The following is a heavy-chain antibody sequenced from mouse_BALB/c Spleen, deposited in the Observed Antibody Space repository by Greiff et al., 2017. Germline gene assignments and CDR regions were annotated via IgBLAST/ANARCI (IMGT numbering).Heavy chain of an antibody. D-gene: IGHD2-2*01. CDR3: ARGGYDERAYAMDY. CDR2: ISTYYGDA. Sequence: QVQLQQSGAELVRPGVSVKISCKGSGYTFTDYAMHWVKQSHAKSLEWIGVISTYYGDASYNQKFKGKATMTVDKSSSTAYMELARLTSEDSAIYYCARGGYDERAYAMDYWGQGTSVTVSS. V-gene: IGHV1S137*01. J-gene: IGHJ4*01. CDR1: GYTFTDYA.